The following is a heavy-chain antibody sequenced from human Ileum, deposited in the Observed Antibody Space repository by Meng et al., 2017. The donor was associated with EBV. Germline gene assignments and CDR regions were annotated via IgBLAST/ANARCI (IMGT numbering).Heavy chain of an antibody. CDR1: GGSVSSAHSF. V-gene: IGHV4-61*01. CDR3: AGDPHSGSPH. J-gene: IGHJ4*02. D-gene: IGHD1-26*01. Sequence: QWQLQESGPGLVKPSKTLSLTCPVSGGSVSSAHSFWTWIRQPPGKGLEWIGYMSYSGSTNYSPPLESRVTISVDTSKNQFSLKLSSVTAADTAVYYCAGDPHSGSPHWGQGTLVTVSS. CDR2: MSYSGST.